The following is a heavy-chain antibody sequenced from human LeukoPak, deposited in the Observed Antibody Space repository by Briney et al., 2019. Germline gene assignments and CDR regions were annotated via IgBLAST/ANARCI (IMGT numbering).Heavy chain of an antibody. CDR1: GFAFSRSG. CDR2: ISPSSSSR. V-gene: IGHV3-48*02. Sequence: GGSLRLSCVASGFAFSRSGMNWVRQAPGKGLEWLSCISPSSSSRHYADSMKGRLIISRDNAKNSLYLQMNSLIDEDTAVYYCARDIPGALTGFCRGFDYWGQGTLVAVSS. D-gene: IGHD3-9*01. J-gene: IGHJ4*02. CDR3: ARDIPGALTGFCRGFDY.